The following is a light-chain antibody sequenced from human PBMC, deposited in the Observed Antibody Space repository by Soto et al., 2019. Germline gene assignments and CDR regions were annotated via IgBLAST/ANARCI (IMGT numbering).Light chain of an antibody. CDR2: EVI. V-gene: IGLV2-14*01. CDR1: SSDVGGYNY. CDR3: SSYTSSSTSV. J-gene: IGLJ1*01. Sequence: QSVLTQPASVSGSPGQSITISCTGTSSDVGGYNYVSWYQQHPGKAPKLMIYEVINRPSGVSNRFSGSKSGNTASLTISGLQAEDEADYYCSSYTSSSTSVFGTGTKVTV.